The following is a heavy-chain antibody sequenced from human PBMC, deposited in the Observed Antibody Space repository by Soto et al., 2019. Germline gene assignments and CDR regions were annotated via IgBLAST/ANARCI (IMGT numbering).Heavy chain of an antibody. V-gene: IGHV3-9*01. CDR3: AKDGGYGNYIGFYYGLDV. D-gene: IGHD4-17*01. J-gene: IGHJ6*02. Sequence: PGGSLRLSCVASGFKFTESAMHWARQVPGKGLEWVSAISWNGETTDFADSVKGRFTISRDNAKNSLYLEMNSLRAEDTALYFCAKDGGYGNYIGFYYGLDVWGQGTTVTVSS. CDR1: GFKFTESA. CDR2: ISWNGETT.